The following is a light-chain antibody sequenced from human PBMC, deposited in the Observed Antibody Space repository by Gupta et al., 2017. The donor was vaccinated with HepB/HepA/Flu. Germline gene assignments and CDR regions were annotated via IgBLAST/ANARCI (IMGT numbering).Light chain of an antibody. CDR3: MQTFRITRT. CDR2: EVS. Sequence: DVVLTQTPLSLSVTPGQPASISCRSSQSLLYSSGKTYLYWYFQKSGQAPQLLIYEVSKRFSGVPDRGSGSGSGTDFTLNISRVEAEDVGFYFCMQTFRITRTFGGGTTVEIK. J-gene: IGKJ4*01. CDR1: QSLLYSSGKTY. V-gene: IGKV2D-29*01.